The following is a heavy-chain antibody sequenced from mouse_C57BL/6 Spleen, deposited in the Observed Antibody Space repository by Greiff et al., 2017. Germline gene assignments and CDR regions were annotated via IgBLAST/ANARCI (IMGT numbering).Heavy chain of an antibody. V-gene: IGHV7-4*01. J-gene: IGHJ3*01. CDR3: VKACLDDYDGFAY. CDR1: GFTFTDYY. D-gene: IGHD2-4*01. CDR2: IRNKANGYTT. Sequence: EVKVVESGGGLVQPGASLRLSCAASGFTFTDYYMSWVRQPPGKAPEWLALIRNKANGYTTEHTASVKGRFTISRDNSQNILYLHMNTLRAEDSATYYCVKACLDDYDGFAYWGQGTLVTVAA.